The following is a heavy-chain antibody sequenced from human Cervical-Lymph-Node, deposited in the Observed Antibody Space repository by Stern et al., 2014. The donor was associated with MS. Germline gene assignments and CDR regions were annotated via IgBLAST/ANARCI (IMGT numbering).Heavy chain of an antibody. CDR2: IHPGDSDT. J-gene: IGHJ6*02. CDR1: GYSFATYW. Sequence: EVQLVQSGAKVKKPGESLKISCKGSGYSFATYWIGWVRQMPGKGLEWMGIIHPGDSDTRHNPSFQSHGPISADKSITTPLLHRRSLKASDTAMYYCARPGDDTAKYGLDVWGQGTTVTVSS. V-gene: IGHV5-51*03. CDR3: ARPGDDTAKYGLDV. D-gene: IGHD5-18*01.